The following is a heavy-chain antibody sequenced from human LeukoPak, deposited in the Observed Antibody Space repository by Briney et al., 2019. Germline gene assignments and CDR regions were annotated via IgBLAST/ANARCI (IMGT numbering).Heavy chain of an antibody. Sequence: PGGSLRLSCVVSGFRFSDSYMTWIRQTPGKGLEWLAYISGSGSDMYYADSVKGRFTISRDNAKNSLYLQMNSLRPDDTALYYCSTDPRLLIYWGHGTLVTVSS. V-gene: IGHV3-11*01. J-gene: IGHJ4*01. CDR3: STDPRLLIY. D-gene: IGHD2-8*01. CDR1: GFRFSDSY. CDR2: ISGSGSDM.